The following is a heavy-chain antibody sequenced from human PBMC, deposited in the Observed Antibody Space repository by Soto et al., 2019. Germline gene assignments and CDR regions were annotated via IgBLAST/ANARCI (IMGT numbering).Heavy chain of an antibody. J-gene: IGHJ4*02. CDR1: GYTFTSYA. Sequence: ASVKVSCKASGYTFTSYAMHWVRQAPGQRLEWMGWINAGNGNTKYSQKFQGRVTITRDTSASTAYMELSSLRSEDTAVYYCARDAASHSSSWLYYFDYWGQGTLVTVSS. D-gene: IGHD6-13*01. CDR3: ARDAASHSSSWLYYFDY. V-gene: IGHV1-3*01. CDR2: INAGNGNT.